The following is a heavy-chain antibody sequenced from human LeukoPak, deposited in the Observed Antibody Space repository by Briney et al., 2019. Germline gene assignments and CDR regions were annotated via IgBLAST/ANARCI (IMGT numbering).Heavy chain of an antibody. J-gene: IGHJ4*02. Sequence: ASVKVSCKASGGTFSSYAISWVRQAPGQGLEWMGWINPNSGGTNYAQKFQGRVTMTRDTSISTAYMELSRLRSDDTAVYYCARAHTPIRYDSSGYYSGYWGQGTLVTVSS. V-gene: IGHV1-2*02. CDR2: INPNSGGT. CDR3: ARAHTPIRYDSSGYYSGY. CDR1: GGTFSSYA. D-gene: IGHD3-22*01.